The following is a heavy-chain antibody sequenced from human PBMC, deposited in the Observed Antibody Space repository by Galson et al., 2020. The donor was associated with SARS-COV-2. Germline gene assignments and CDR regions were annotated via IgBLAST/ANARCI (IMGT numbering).Heavy chain of an antibody. CDR2: IRSKANSYAT. J-gene: IGHJ4*02. CDR1: GFTFSGSA. Sequence: GGSLRLSCAASGFTFSGSAMHWVRQASGKGLEWVGRIRSKANSYATAYAASVKGRFTISRDDSKNTAYLQMNSLKTEDTAVYYCTSLVDAARGYWGQGTLVTVSS. V-gene: IGHV3-73*01. CDR3: TSLVDAARGY. D-gene: IGHD2-8*01.